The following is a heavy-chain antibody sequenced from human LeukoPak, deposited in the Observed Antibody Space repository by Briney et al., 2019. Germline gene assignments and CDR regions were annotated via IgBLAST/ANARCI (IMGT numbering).Heavy chain of an antibody. CDR1: GFTFSSYG. D-gene: IGHD3-22*01. V-gene: IGHV3-30*03. J-gene: IGHJ3*02. CDR2: ISYDGSNK. CDR3: ARVESGYYDSFDI. Sequence: GRSLRLSCAASGFTFSSYGMHWVRQAPGKGLEWVAVISYDGSNKYYADSVKGRFTISRDNSKNTLYLQMNSLRAEDTAVYYCARVESGYYDSFDIWGQGTMVIVSS.